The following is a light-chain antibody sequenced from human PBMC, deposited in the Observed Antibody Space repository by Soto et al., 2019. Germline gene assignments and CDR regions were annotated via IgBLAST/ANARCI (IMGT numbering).Light chain of an antibody. CDR2: DTS. V-gene: IGKV3-11*01. CDR3: QQRTNWLWT. CDR1: QSVSTS. Sequence: DIVLTQSPVTLSLSPGDRATLSCRASQSVSTSLAWYQQKPGQAPRLLIYDTSKRATGIPARFSGSGSGTDFTLTIRSLEPEGFAVYYCQQRTNWLWTFGQGTKVDIK. J-gene: IGKJ1*01.